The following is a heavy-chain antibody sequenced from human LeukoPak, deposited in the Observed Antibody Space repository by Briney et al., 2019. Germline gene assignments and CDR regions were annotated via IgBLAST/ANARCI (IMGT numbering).Heavy chain of an antibody. D-gene: IGHD6-19*01. CDR2: VYYSGST. CDR1: GGSISSYY. Sequence: PSETLSLTCTVSGGSISSYYWSWIRQPPGKGLEWIGYVYYSGSTNYNPALKSRVYISVDTSKNQFSLKLRSVTAADTAVYYCVRADGRSGWSTWGQGALVTVSS. J-gene: IGHJ5*02. V-gene: IGHV4-59*01. CDR3: VRADGRSGWST.